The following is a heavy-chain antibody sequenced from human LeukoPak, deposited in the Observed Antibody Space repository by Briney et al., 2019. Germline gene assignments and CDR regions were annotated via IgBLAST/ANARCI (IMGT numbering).Heavy chain of an antibody. CDR3: ARDNRIAVAGNYFDY. CDR1: GGSISSYY. D-gene: IGHD6-19*01. CDR2: IYTSGST. V-gene: IGHV4-4*07. Sequence: SETLSLTCTVSGGSISSYYWSWIRQPAGRGLEWIGRIYTSGSTNYNPSLKSRVTISVDTSKNQLSLKLSSVTAADTAVYYCARDNRIAVAGNYFDYWGQGTLVTVSS. J-gene: IGHJ4*02.